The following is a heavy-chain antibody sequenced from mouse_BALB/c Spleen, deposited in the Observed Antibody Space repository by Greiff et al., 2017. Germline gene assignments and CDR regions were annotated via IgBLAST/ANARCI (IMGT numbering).Heavy chain of an antibody. V-gene: IGHV1-77*01. CDR2: IYPGSGNT. CDR3: ARLGGGY. CDR1: GYTFTDYY. Sequence: VQLQQSGAELARPGASVKLSCKASGYTFTDYYINWVKQRTGQGLEWIGEIYPGSGNTYYNEKFKGKATLTADKSSSTAYMQLSSLTSEDSAVYFCARLGGGYWGQGTTLTVSS. D-gene: IGHD4-1*01. J-gene: IGHJ2*01.